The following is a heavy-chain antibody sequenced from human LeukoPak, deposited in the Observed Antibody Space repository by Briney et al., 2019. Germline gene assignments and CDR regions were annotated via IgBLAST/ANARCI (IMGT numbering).Heavy chain of an antibody. CDR1: GCSISSYY. V-gene: IGHV4-4*07. CDR2: IYTSGST. Sequence: SETLSLTCTVSGCSISSYYLSWIRQPAGKGLEWIGRIYTSGSTNYNPSLKSRVTMSVDTSKNQFSLKLSSVTAADTAVYYCVISSGYYTYDYWGQGTLVTVSS. J-gene: IGHJ4*02. CDR3: VISSGYYTYDY. D-gene: IGHD3-22*01.